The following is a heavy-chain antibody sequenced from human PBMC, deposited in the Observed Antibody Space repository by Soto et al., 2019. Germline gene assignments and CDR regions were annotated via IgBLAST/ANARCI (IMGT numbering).Heavy chain of an antibody. CDR3: ARRTTTIFD. CDR2: IYRSGKT. D-gene: IGHD3-3*01. J-gene: IGHJ4*02. V-gene: IGHV4-39*01. CDR1: GGSISTTNYY. Sequence: QLQLQESGPGLVKPSETLSLTCTVSGGSISTTNYYWGWVRQPPGKGLEWIASIYRSGKTYYNPSLKSRVTISVDTSKNQFSLKLSSVTAADTAIYYCARRTTTIFDWGQGTLVTVSS.